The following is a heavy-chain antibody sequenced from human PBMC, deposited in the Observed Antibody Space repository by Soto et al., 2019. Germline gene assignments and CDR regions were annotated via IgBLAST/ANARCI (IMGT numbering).Heavy chain of an antibody. CDR2: MNPNSGNT. D-gene: IGHD4-17*01. J-gene: IGHJ3*02. Sequence: SVKVSCKASGYTFTSYGISWVRQATGQGLEWMGWMNPNSGNTGYAQKFQGRVTMTRNTSISTAYMELSSLRSEDTAVYYCARGYTVTNDAFDIWGQGTMVPVSS. CDR3: ARGYTVTNDAFDI. CDR1: GYTFTSYG. V-gene: IGHV1-8*02.